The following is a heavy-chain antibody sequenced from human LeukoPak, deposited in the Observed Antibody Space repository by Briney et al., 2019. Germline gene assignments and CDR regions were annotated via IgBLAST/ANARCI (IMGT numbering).Heavy chain of an antibody. J-gene: IGHJ4*02. CDR3: ATTDY. CDR2: IIPMSGTV. V-gene: IGHV1-69*05. Sequence: ASVKVSCKASGGTFTSYTVSWVRQAPGQGLEWMGRIIPMSGTVKYAQKFQGRVTITTDESTSTAYMELSSLRSEDTAVYYCATTDYWGQGTLLTVSS. CDR1: GGTFTSYT.